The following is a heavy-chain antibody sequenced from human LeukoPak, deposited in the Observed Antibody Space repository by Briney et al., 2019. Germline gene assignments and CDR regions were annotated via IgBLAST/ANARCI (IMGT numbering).Heavy chain of an antibody. J-gene: IGHJ4*02. V-gene: IGHV1-8*02. CDR2: MNPNSGNT. D-gene: IGHD4-23*01. CDR1: GYTFTSYD. CDR3: ARQGYSGHSQGAADY. Sequence: ASVKVSCKASGYTFTSYDINWVRQATGQGLEWMGWMNPNSGNTGYAQKFQGRVTMTTDTSTSTAHMELRSLRSDDTAVYYCARQGYSGHSQGAADYWGQGTLVTVSS.